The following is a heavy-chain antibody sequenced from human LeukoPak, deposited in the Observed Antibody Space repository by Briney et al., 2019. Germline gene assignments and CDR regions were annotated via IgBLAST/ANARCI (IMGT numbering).Heavy chain of an antibody. CDR1: GYSFTNYW. D-gene: IGHD2-21*02. CDR3: ARLAYCGGDCYLDFDY. V-gene: IGHV5-51*01. CDR2: IYPGDSDT. J-gene: IGHJ4*02. Sequence: GESLKISCKGSGYSFTNYWIGWVRQLPGGGLEWMGIIYPGDSDTRYSPSFQGQVTISADKSISTAYLQWSSLKASDTAMYYCARLAYCGGDCYLDFDYWGQGTLVTVSS.